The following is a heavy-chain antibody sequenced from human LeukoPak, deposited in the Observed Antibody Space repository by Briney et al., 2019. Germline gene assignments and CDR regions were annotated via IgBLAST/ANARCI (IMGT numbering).Heavy chain of an antibody. CDR1: GGSISSSNW. J-gene: IGHJ4*02. V-gene: IGHV4-4*02. Sequence: SETLSLTCAVSGGSISSSNWWSWVRQPPGKGLEWIGEIYRSGTTNYKPSLKSRVTISLDKSRNHFSLKLTSVTAADSAVYYCARRSPYSTGWSSYFDYWGQGALVTVSS. CDR3: ARRSPYSTGWSSYFDY. D-gene: IGHD6-19*01. CDR2: IYRSGTT.